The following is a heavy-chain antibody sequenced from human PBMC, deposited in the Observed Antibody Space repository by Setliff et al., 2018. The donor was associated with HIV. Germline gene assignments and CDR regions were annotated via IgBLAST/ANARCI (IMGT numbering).Heavy chain of an antibody. V-gene: IGHV4-59*08. CDR1: GGSISSHY. D-gene: IGHD2-8*01. Sequence: SETLSLTCTVSGGSISSHYWIWIRQPPGKGLEWIGYIHYSGATNYNPSLKSRVTISLDTSRTQFSLRLSSVTAAGTAVYYCARHSPNVGVRGDAFDIWGQGSVVTVSS. J-gene: IGHJ3*02. CDR3: ARHSPNVGVRGDAFDI. CDR2: IHYSGAT.